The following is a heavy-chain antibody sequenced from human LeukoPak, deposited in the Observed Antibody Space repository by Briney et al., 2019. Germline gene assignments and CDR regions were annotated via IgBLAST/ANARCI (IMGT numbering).Heavy chain of an antibody. CDR3: ARHRDQWLAASDY. V-gene: IGHV4-39*01. Sequence: KPSETLSLTCTVSGGSISSSGYYWGWIRQPPGKGLEWIGSIHYSGNTYYNSSLKSRVTISVDTSKNQFSLKLSSVTAADTAVYYCARHRDQWLAASDYWGQGTLVTVSS. CDR1: GGSISSSGYY. CDR2: IHYSGNT. J-gene: IGHJ4*02. D-gene: IGHD6-19*01.